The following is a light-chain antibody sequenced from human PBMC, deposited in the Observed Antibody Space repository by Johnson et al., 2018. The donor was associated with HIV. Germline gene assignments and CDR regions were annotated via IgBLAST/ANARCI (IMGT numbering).Light chain of an antibody. CDR1: SCDIGNNY. CDR3: GTWDNSLSAYV. V-gene: IGLV1-51*01. CDR2: DNN. J-gene: IGLJ1*01. Sequence: QSVLTQPPSVSAAPGQKVTISCSGSSCDIGNNYVSWHQQLPGTAPKLLISDNNKRPSGIPDRLSGSKSGTSATLGITGLQTGDEADYYCGTWDNSLSAYVFDTGTKVTVL.